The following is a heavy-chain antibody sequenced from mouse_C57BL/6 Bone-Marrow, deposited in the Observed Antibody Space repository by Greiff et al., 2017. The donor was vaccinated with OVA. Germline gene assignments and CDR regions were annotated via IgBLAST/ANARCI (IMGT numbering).Heavy chain of an antibody. CDR2: IYPRSGNT. V-gene: IGHV1-81*01. CDR3: ARGRVQKRFDY. CDR1: GYTFTSYG. J-gene: IGHJ2*01. Sequence: VQLQQSGAELARPGASVKLSCKASGYTFTSYGISWVKQRTGQGLEWIGEIYPRSGNTYYNEKFKGKATLTADKSSSTAYMELGSLTSEDSAVYFCARGRVQKRFDYWGQGTTLTVSS.